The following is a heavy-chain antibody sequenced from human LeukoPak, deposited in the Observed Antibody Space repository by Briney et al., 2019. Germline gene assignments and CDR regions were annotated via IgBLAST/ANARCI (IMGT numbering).Heavy chain of an antibody. D-gene: IGHD3-10*01. CDR2: INHSGST. Sequence: PSGTLSLTCAVYGGSFSGYYWSWIRQPPGKGLEWIGEINHSGSTNYNPSLKSRVTISVDTSKNQFSLKLSSVTAADTAVYYCARFTMVRGVNVRWFDPWGQGTLVTVSS. V-gene: IGHV4-34*01. CDR3: ARFTMVRGVNVRWFDP. J-gene: IGHJ5*02. CDR1: GGSFSGYY.